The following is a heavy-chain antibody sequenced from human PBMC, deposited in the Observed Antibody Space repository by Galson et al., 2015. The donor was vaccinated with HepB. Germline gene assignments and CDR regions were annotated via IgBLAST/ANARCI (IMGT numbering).Heavy chain of an antibody. V-gene: IGHV1-46*01. D-gene: IGHD2-2*01. Sequence: SVKVSCKASGYTFTSYYMHWVRQAPGQGLEWMGIINPSGGSTSYAQKFQGRVTMTRDTSTSTVYMELSSLRSEDTAVYYCARDYCSSTSCYRNRYYYYYYMDVWGKGTTVTVSS. CDR3: ARDYCSSTSCYRNRYYYYYYMDV. CDR1: GYTFTSYY. CDR2: INPSGGST. J-gene: IGHJ6*03.